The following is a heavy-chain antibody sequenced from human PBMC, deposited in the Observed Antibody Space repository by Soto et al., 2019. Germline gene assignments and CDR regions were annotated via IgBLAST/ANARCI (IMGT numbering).Heavy chain of an antibody. CDR2: ISYDGSNK. CDR1: GFTFSSYG. Sequence: GGSLRLSCAASGFTFSSYGMHWVRQAPGKGLEWVAVISYDGSNKYYADSVKGRFTISRDNSKNTLYLQMNSLRAEDTAVYYCAKSPTNPFITMVRGEDYWGQGTLVTVSS. J-gene: IGHJ4*02. CDR3: AKSPTNPFITMVRGEDY. V-gene: IGHV3-30*18. D-gene: IGHD3-10*01.